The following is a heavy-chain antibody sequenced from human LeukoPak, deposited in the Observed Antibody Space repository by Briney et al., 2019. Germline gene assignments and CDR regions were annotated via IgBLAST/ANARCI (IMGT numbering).Heavy chain of an antibody. Sequence: SETLSLTCAVSGGSISSSHHYWGWIRQPPGKGLEWIASIYSSGSTYYNPSLRTRVTISVDTSKNQFSLKLSSVTAADTAVYYCARVIRTTGYYSNPKSGSFDFWGQGTLVTVSS. CDR2: IYSSGST. J-gene: IGHJ4*02. V-gene: IGHV4-39*01. CDR3: ARVIRTTGYYSNPKSGSFDF. D-gene: IGHD3-9*01. CDR1: GGSISSSHHY.